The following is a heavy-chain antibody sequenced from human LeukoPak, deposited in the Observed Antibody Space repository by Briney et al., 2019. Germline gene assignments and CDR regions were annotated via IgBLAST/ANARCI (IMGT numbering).Heavy chain of an antibody. CDR2: INHSGST. J-gene: IGHJ3*02. CDR1: GWSFSGYY. V-gene: IGHV4-34*01. Sequence: SETLSLTCAVYGWSFSGYYWSWIRQPPGKGLEWIGEINHSGSTNYNASLKSRVTISVDTSKNQFSLKLSSVPAADTAVYYCARPPYYDFWSGRAFDIWGQGTMVTGSS. CDR3: ARPPYYDFWSGRAFDI. D-gene: IGHD3-3*01.